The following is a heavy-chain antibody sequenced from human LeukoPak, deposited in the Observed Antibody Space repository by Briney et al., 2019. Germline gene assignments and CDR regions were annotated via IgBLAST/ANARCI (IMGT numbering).Heavy chain of an antibody. CDR2: IYNSGST. V-gene: IGHV4-59*01. D-gene: IGHD5-18*01. Sequence: SETLSLTCTVSGDSFSYFYWSWIRQPPGKGLEWIGYIYNSGSTNYNPSLKSRVTISLDTSKNQFSLKLSSVTAADTAVYYCAKEGDSYPASGAVDYWGQGTLVTVSS. CDR3: AKEGDSYPASGAVDY. J-gene: IGHJ4*02. CDR1: GDSFSYFY.